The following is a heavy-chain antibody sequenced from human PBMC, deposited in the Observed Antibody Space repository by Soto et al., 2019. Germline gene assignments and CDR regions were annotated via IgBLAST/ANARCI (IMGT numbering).Heavy chain of an antibody. V-gene: IGHV3-73*02. CDR2: IRSKANNYAT. CDR3: ASDTARVYYGLDV. D-gene: IGHD5-18*01. CDR1: GFTFSGSA. Sequence: EVQLVESGGGLVQPGGSLKLSCAASGFTFSGSAMHWVRQASGKGLEWVGRIRSKANNYATAYAASVEGRFTISRDDSTTTAHLQMNRLKTEDTAVYYCASDTARVYYGLDVWGLGTTVTVSS. J-gene: IGHJ6*02.